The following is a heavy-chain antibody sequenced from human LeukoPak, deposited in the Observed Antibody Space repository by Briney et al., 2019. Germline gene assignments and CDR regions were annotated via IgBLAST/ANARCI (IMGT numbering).Heavy chain of an antibody. D-gene: IGHD1-14*01. CDR2: IRYDGNNK. Sequence: GGSLRLSCGVSGFTFSNYCMLWVRQAPGKGLEWVAFIRYDGNNKLYADSVKGRFTISRDNSKNTVYLHINSLRTEDTALYSCEKDNPIAYWGQGTLVIVSS. J-gene: IGHJ4*02. CDR3: EKDNPIAY. CDR1: GFTFSNYC. V-gene: IGHV3-30*02.